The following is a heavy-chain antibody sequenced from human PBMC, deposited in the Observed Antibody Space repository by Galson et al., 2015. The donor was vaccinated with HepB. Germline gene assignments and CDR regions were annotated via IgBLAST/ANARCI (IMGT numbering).Heavy chain of an antibody. Sequence: SLRLSCAASGFTFSSYGMSWVRQAPGKGLEWVSAISGSGGNTYYADSVQGRFTIFRDNSKNTLHLQMNSLRAEDTAVYYCAKGASWAVYSSTWTPIGWFDSWGQGTLVTVSS. CDR3: AKGASWAVYSSTWTPIGWFDS. CDR2: ISGSGGNT. J-gene: IGHJ5*01. CDR1: GFTFSSYG. V-gene: IGHV3-23*01. D-gene: IGHD6-13*01.